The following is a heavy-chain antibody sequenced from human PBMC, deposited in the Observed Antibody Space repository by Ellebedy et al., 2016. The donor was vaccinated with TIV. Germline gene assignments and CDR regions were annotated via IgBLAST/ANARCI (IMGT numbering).Heavy chain of an antibody. CDR2: ISGSAITT. J-gene: IGHJ1*01. V-gene: IGHV3-23*01. CDR1: GFTFSTYA. CDR3: AIFDYYHH. Sequence: GESLKISCAASGFTFSTYAVSWVRQAPGKGPEWVSAISGSAITTYYADSVKGRFTISRDNSKNTLYLQLNSLRAEDTAVYYCAIFDYYHHWGQGTLVTVSS.